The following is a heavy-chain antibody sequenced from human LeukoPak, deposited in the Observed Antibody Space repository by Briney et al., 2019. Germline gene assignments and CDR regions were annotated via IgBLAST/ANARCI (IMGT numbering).Heavy chain of an antibody. V-gene: IGHV3-48*01. CDR1: GFTFSSYS. D-gene: IGHD6-6*01. Sequence: GGSLRLSCAASGFTFSSYSMNWVRQAPGEGLEWVSYISSSSSTIYYADSVKGRFTICRDNAKNSLYLQMNSLRVEDPAVYYCAGLDSGSWGMGDYWGQGTLVTVSS. CDR2: ISSSSSTI. CDR3: AGLDSGSWGMGDY. J-gene: IGHJ4*02.